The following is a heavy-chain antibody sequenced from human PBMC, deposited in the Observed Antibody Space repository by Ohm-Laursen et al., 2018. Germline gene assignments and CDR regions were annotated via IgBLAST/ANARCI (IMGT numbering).Heavy chain of an antibody. V-gene: IGHV1-2*02. CDR2: INPNSGGT. J-gene: IGHJ4*02. CDR1: GYTFTGYY. Sequence: ASVKVSCKASGYTFTGYYMHWVRQAPGQGLEWMGWINPNSGGTNYAQKFQGRVTMTRDTSISTAYMELSRLRSDDTAVYYCARVARDIYDFWSGYPKGEYGALDWGQGTLVTVSS. D-gene: IGHD3-3*01. CDR3: ARVARDIYDFWSGYPKGEYGALD.